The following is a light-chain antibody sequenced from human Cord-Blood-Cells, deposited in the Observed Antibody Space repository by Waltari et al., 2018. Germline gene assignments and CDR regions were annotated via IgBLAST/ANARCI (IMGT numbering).Light chain of an antibody. CDR3: QQSYSTPYT. V-gene: IGKV1-39*01. CDR2: AAS. J-gene: IGKJ2*01. Sequence: DIQMTQSPSSLSASVGDRVTITCRASQSISSYLNWYQQKPRKAPKLLIDAASSLQSGVPSRFSGSGSGTDCTLTISSLQPEDFATDYCQQSYSTPYTFGQGTKLEIK. CDR1: QSISSY.